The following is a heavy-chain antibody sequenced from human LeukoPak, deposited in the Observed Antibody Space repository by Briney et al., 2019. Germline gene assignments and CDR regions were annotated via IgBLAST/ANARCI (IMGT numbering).Heavy chain of an antibody. D-gene: IGHD2-21*02. J-gene: IGHJ6*02. CDR2: INPNSGGT. Sequence: ASVKVSCKSSGYTFTGYYMHWVRPAPGQGLEWMGWINPNSGGTNNAQKFQGRVTMTRDTFISTAYMELSRLRSDDSAVYYCASSAYCGGDCYSPPDYYYYGMDVWGQGTTVTVSS. CDR1: GYTFTGYY. V-gene: IGHV1-2*02. CDR3: ASSAYCGGDCYSPPDYYYYGMDV.